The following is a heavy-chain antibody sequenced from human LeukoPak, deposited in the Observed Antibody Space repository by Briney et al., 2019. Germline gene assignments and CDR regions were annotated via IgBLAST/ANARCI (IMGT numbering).Heavy chain of an antibody. D-gene: IGHD2-2*01. V-gene: IGHV5-51*01. CDR2: IDPGDSET. CDR1: GFSFTSYW. J-gene: IGHJ4*02. Sequence: GESMKISCKGSGFSFTSYWIGWVRQMPGKGLECVGIIDPGDSETRYSPSFQGQVTISVDKSMSTAYLQWSSLQVSDTAVYYCATFPSSSSLGGDHWGQGTLVTVSS. CDR3: ATFPSSSSLGGDH.